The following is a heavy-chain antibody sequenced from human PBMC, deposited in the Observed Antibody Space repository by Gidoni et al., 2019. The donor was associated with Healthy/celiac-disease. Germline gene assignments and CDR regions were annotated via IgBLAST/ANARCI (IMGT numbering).Heavy chain of an antibody. D-gene: IGHD3-10*01. J-gene: IGHJ6*02. CDR2: INPNSGGT. Sequence: VKKPGASVKVSCKASGYTFTGYYMHWVRQAPGQGLEWMGWINPNSGGTNYAQKFQGWVTMTRDTSISTAYMELSRLRSDDTAVYYCARDRDYYGSGSYYTRPLGMDVWGQGTTVTVSS. V-gene: IGHV1-2*04. CDR3: ARDRDYYGSGSYYTRPLGMDV. CDR1: GYTFTGYY.